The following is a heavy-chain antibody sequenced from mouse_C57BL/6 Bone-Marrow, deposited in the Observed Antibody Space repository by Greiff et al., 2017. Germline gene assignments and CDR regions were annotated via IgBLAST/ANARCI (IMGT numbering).Heavy chain of an antibody. V-gene: IGHV5-4*03. Sequence: EVKLMESGGGLVKPGGSLKLSCAASGFTFSSYAMSWVRQTPEKRLEWVATISDGGSYTYYPDNVKGRFTISRDNAKNNLYLQMSHLKSEDTAMYYGARGYYGSRAWFAYWGQGTLVTVSA. CDR2: ISDGGSYT. D-gene: IGHD1-1*01. CDR3: ARGYYGSRAWFAY. J-gene: IGHJ3*01. CDR1: GFTFSSYA.